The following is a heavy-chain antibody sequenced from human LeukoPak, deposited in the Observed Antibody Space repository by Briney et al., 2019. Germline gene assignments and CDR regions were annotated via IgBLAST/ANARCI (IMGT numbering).Heavy chain of an antibody. CDR3: AELGITMIGGV. CDR1: GFTFSSYS. Sequence: GSLRLSCEASGFTFSSYSINWVRQAPGKGLEWVSSISSTAAYIYYADSLKGRFTISRDNAKNSVYLQMNSLRAEDTAVYYCAELGITMIGGVWGKGTTVTISS. V-gene: IGHV3-21*01. D-gene: IGHD3-10*02. J-gene: IGHJ6*04. CDR2: ISSTAAYI.